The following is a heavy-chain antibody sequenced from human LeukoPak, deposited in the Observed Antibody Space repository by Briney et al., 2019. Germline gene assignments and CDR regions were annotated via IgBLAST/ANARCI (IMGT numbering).Heavy chain of an antibody. V-gene: IGHV4-34*01. CDR3: ARRPRSSWYLGWFDP. D-gene: IGHD6-13*01. CDR2: INHGGST. CDR1: GGSFSGCY. Sequence: SETLSLTCAVYGGSFSGCYWSWIRQPPGKGLEWIGEINHGGSTNYNPSLKSRVTIPVDTSKNQFSLKLSSVTAADTAVYYCARRPRSSWYLGWFDPWGQGTLVTVSS. J-gene: IGHJ5*02.